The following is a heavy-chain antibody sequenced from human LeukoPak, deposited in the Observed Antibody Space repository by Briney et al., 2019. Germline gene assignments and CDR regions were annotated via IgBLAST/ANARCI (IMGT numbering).Heavy chain of an antibody. CDR3: AKAAAAGRIYYYYMDV. CDR2: ISGSGGST. D-gene: IGHD6-13*01. Sequence: GGSLRLSCAASGFTFSSYAMSWVRQAPGKGLEWVSAISGSGGSTYYADSVKGQFTISRDNSKNALYLQMNSLRAEDTAVYYCAKAAAAGRIYYYYMDVWGKGTTVTVSS. V-gene: IGHV3-23*01. J-gene: IGHJ6*03. CDR1: GFTFSSYA.